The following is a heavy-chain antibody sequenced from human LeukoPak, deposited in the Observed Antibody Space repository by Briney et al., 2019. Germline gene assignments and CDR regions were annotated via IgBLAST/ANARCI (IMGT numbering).Heavy chain of an antibody. Sequence: ETLSLTCTVSGGSISSGGYYWSWVRQAPGKGLEWVSAISGSGGSTYYADSVKGRFTISRDNSKNTLYLQMNSLRAEDTAVYYCAKDRYYYGSGSQYFDYWGQGTLVTVSS. V-gene: IGHV3-23*01. CDR3: AKDRYYYGSGSQYFDY. CDR1: GGSISSGGYY. D-gene: IGHD3-10*01. CDR2: ISGSGGST. J-gene: IGHJ4*02.